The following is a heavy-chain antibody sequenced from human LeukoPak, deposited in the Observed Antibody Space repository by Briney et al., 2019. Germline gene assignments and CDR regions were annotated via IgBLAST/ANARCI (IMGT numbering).Heavy chain of an antibody. D-gene: IGHD5-24*01. V-gene: IGHV1-69*13. CDR1: GGTFSSYA. Sequence: GASVKVSCKASGGTFSSYAICWVRQAPGQGLEWMGGIMTIFGSANYAQKFQGRLTITADESTSTTYMELSSLRSEDTAVYYCARDNSVRDEAWWFNPWGQGTLVTVSS. CDR2: IMTIFGSA. J-gene: IGHJ5*02. CDR3: ARDNSVRDEAWWFNP.